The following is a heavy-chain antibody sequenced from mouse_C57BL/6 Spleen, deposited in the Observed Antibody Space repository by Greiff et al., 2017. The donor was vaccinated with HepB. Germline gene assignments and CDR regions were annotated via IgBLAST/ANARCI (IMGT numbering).Heavy chain of an antibody. CDR2: IDPETGGT. Sequence: QVQLQQSGAELVRPGASVTLSCKASGYTFTDYEMHWVKQTPVHGLEWIGAIDPETGGTAYNQKFKGKAILTADKSSSTAYMELRSLTSEDSAVYYCTRENSNYFFDYWGQGTTLTVSS. CDR1: GYTFTDYE. V-gene: IGHV1-15*01. CDR3: TRENSNYFFDY. J-gene: IGHJ2*01. D-gene: IGHD2-5*01.